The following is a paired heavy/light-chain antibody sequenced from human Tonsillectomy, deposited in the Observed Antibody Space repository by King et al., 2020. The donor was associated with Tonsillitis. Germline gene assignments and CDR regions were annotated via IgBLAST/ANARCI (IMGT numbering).Heavy chain of an antibody. CDR3: ARAPFQGGGSSSDY. Sequence: QVQLVESGGGVVQPGRSLRLSCAASGFTFSAYNIHWVRQAPGKGLEWVAIVSYDGSNKFYADSVKGRVTISRDNSKNTLYLQMNSLRAEDTAVYYCARAPFQGGGSSSDYWGQGTLVTVSS. V-gene: IGHV3-30*01. J-gene: IGHJ4*02. CDR2: VSYDGSNK. CDR1: GFTFSAYN. D-gene: IGHD3-10*01.
Light chain of an antibody. CDR1: NIGIKS. CDR3: QVWDSSSDHVV. J-gene: IGLJ2*01. CDR2: DDS. V-gene: IGLV3-21*02. Sequence: SYMLTQPPSVSVAPGQTARITCGGNNIGIKSVHWYQQKAGQAPVLVVYDDSDRPSGIPERFSGSNSGNTATLTISRVEAGDEADYYCQVWDSSSDHVVFGGGTKLTVL.